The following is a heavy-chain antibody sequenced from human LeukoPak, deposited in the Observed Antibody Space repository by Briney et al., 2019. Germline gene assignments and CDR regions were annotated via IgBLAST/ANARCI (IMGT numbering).Heavy chain of an antibody. V-gene: IGHV3-23*01. Sequence: GGSLRLSCAASGFTFSSYGMHWVRQAPGKGLEWVSAISGSGGSTYYADSVKGRFTISRDNSKNTLYLQMNSLRAEDTAVYYCAKVGSILWFGELSLYDAFDIWGQGTMVTVSS. J-gene: IGHJ3*02. CDR1: GFTFSSYG. CDR2: ISGSGGST. D-gene: IGHD3-10*01. CDR3: AKVGSILWFGELSLYDAFDI.